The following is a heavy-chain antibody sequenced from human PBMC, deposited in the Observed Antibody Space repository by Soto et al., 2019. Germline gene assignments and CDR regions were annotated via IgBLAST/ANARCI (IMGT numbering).Heavy chain of an antibody. CDR3: ARPGDSSVADASDI. Sequence: SCVNFCGRCVRKKHGKGLEWMGIIYPGDSDTRYSPSFQGQVTIPADKSISTAYLQWSSLKASDTAMYYYARPGDSSVADASDIWVQGTMVNVSS. CDR1: SCVNFC. D-gene: IGHD3-22*01. CDR2: IYPGDSDT. V-gene: IGHV5-51*01. J-gene: IGHJ3*02.